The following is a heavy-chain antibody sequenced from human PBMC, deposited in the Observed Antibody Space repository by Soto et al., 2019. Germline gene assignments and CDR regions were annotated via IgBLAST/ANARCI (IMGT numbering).Heavy chain of an antibody. CDR1: GDSFSTSNYY. D-gene: IGHD4-17*01. CDR2: IFYGGGTGVT. CDR3: ARRGGGDSLFDS. V-gene: IGHV4-39*01. J-gene: IGHJ4*02. Sequence: QLHLQESGPGLVKPSETLSLTCTVSGDSFSTSNYYWGWIRQPPGKGLEWIGDIFYGGGTGVTYYNPSLTGRLIISVDTSKDQFSLKLRSITAADTAFYFCARRGGGDSLFDSWGQGKLVTVSS.